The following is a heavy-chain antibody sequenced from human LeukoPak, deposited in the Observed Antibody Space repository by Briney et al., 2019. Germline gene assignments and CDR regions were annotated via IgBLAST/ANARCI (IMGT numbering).Heavy chain of an antibody. J-gene: IGHJ5*02. CDR1: GGSFSGYY. CDR3: ARGGLAAAGNNWFDP. CDR2: INHSGST. Sequence: SETLSLTCAVYGGSFSGYYWSWIRQPPGKGLEWIGEINHSGSTNYNPSLKSRVTISVDTSKNQCSLKLSSVTAADTAVYYCARGGLAAAGNNWFDPWGQGTLVTVSS. V-gene: IGHV4-34*01. D-gene: IGHD6-13*01.